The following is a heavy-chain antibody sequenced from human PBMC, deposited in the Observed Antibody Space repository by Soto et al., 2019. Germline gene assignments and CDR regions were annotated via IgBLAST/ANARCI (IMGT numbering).Heavy chain of an antibody. Sequence: QVQLVESGGGVVQPGRSLRLSCAASGFTFSSYAMHWVRQAPGKGLEWVAVISYDGSNKNYADSVKGRFTISRDNSKNTLYLQMNSLRAEDTAVYYCARESPDGVPYFDYWGQGTLVTVSS. CDR3: ARESPDGVPYFDY. CDR1: GFTFSSYA. J-gene: IGHJ4*02. CDR2: ISYDGSNK. V-gene: IGHV3-30-3*01. D-gene: IGHD3-10*01.